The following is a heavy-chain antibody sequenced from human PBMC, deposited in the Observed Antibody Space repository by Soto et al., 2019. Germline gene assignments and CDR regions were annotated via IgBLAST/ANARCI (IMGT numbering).Heavy chain of an antibody. CDR2: MNPNSGNT. V-gene: IGHV1-8*01. CDR3: ASRGYCSSTSCKPQNYYYYMDV. J-gene: IGHJ6*03. D-gene: IGHD2-2*01. CDR1: GYTFTSYD. Sequence: ASVKVSCKASGYTFTSYDINWVRQATGQGLEWMGWMNPNSGNTGYAQKFQGRVTMTRNTSISTAYMELSSLRSEDTAVYYCASRGYCSSTSCKPQNYYYYMDVWGKGTTVTVSS.